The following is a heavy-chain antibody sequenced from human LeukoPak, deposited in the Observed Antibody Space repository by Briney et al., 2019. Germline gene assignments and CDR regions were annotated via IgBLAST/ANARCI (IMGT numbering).Heavy chain of an antibody. D-gene: IGHD2-2*01. CDR2: ISSSSSTI. J-gene: IGHJ4*01. Sequence: GGSLRLSCAASGFTFSSYSMNWVRQAPGKGLEWVSYISSSSSTIYYADSVKGRFTISRDNAKNSLYLQMNSLRAEDTAVYYCARDRADVPAAIEEGDFDYWGQGTLVTVSS. CDR3: ARDRADVPAAIEEGDFDY. CDR1: GFTFSSYS. V-gene: IGHV3-48*01.